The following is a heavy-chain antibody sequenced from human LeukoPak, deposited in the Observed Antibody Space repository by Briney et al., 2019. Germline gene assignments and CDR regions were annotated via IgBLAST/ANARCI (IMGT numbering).Heavy chain of an antibody. CDR2: IYPGDSDT. CDR1: GYSFTSYW. V-gene: IGHV5-51*01. CDR3: ARPQRGDTAMVDIYFDY. Sequence: GESLKISCKGSGYSFTSYWIGWVRQMPGKGLEWMGIIYPGDSDTRYSPSFQGQVTISADKSISTAYLQCSSQKASDTAMYYCARPQRGDTAMVDIYFDYWGQGTLVTVSS. J-gene: IGHJ4*02. D-gene: IGHD5-18*01.